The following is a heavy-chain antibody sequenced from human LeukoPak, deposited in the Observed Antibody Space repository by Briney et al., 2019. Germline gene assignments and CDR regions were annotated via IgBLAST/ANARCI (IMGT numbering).Heavy chain of an antibody. Sequence: SETLSLTCTVSGGSISSYYWSWIRQPAGKGLEWIGRIYTSGSTNYNPSLKSRVTMSVDTSKNQFSLKLSSVTAADTAVYYCAMGPPPRYCSSTSCYTPLFDYWGQGTLVTVSS. CDR2: IYTSGST. CDR3: AMGPPPRYCSSTSCYTPLFDY. CDR1: GGSISSYY. J-gene: IGHJ4*02. V-gene: IGHV4-4*07. D-gene: IGHD2-2*02.